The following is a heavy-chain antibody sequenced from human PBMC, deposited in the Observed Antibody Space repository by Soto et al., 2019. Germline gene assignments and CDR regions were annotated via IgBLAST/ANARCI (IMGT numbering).Heavy chain of an antibody. D-gene: IGHD3-22*01. V-gene: IGHV4-59*01. CDR2: IYYGGSI. CDR3: TGAYYDINGYSLDP. CDR1: GGSISSGY. Sequence: SETLSLTCSVSGGSISSGYWTWIRQPPGKGLEWIGYIYYGGSINYNPSLKSRVIISVDTAKNQFSLRLSSVTAAVTAVYYCTGAYYDINGYSLDPWGQGTSVTVSS. J-gene: IGHJ5*02.